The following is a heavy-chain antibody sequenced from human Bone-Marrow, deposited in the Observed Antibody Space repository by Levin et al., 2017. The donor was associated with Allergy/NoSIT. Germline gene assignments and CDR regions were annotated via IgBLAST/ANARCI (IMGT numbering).Heavy chain of an antibody. Sequence: SQTLSLTCTVSGGSISSGDYYWSWIRQPPGKGLEWIGYIYYSGSTYYNPSLKSRVTISVDTSKNQFSLKLSSVTAADTAVYYCARANGYCSGGSCYGVDYWGQGTLVTVSS. CDR1: GGSISSGDYY. D-gene: IGHD2-15*01. J-gene: IGHJ4*02. CDR2: IYYSGST. CDR3: ARANGYCSGGSCYGVDY. V-gene: IGHV4-30-4*01.